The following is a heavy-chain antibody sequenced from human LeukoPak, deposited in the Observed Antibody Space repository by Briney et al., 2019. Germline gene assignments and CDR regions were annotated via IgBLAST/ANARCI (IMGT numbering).Heavy chain of an antibody. D-gene: IGHD3-3*01. CDR2: IYHSESI. CDR3: ARDFWSGSNAFDI. V-gene: IGHV4-30-4*01. CDR1: GDSISSVDYY. Sequence: PSETLSLTCTVSGDSISSVDYYWSWIRQPPRKGLEWIGYIYHSESIYYNASLKSRMTISVDTSKNQFSLRLTSVTAADTAVYYCARDFWSGSNAFDIWGQGTMVTVSS. J-gene: IGHJ3*02.